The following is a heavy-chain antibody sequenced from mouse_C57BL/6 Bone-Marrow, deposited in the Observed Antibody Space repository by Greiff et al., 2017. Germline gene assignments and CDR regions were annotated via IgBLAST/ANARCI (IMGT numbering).Heavy chain of an antibody. Sequence: EVKLQESGAELVRPGASVKLSCTASGFNIKDDYMHWVKQRPEQGLEWIGWIDPENGDTEYASKFQGKATITADTSSNTAYLQLSSLTYEDTAVYYCTTWGTTVVAPYYFDYWGQGTTLTVSS. V-gene: IGHV14-4*01. CDR1: GFNIKDDY. J-gene: IGHJ2*01. CDR3: TTWGTTVVAPYYFDY. D-gene: IGHD1-1*01. CDR2: IDPENGDT.